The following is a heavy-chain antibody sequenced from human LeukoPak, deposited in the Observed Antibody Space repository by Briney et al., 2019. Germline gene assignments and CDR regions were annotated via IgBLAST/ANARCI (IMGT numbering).Heavy chain of an antibody. V-gene: IGHV4-30-4*01. CDR2: IYYSGST. Sequence: PSQTLSLTCTVSGGSIRSGDYSWSWLRQPPGKGLEWIGYIYYSGSTYYNPSLKSRVTISGDTSKNQFSLNLSPVTAADTAVYYCATDRARGGDSFDYWGQGTLVTVSS. J-gene: IGHJ4*02. D-gene: IGHD3-10*01. CDR3: ATDRARGGDSFDY. CDR1: GGSIRSGDYS.